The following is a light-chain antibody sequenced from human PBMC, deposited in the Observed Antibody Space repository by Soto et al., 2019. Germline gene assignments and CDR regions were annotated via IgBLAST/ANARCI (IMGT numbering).Light chain of an antibody. CDR2: ESS. J-gene: IGKJ1*01. Sequence: EVVLTQSPVTLSLSPGERATLSCRASQSFRGLLAWYQQKPGQAPRLLIYESSNRATGIAARFSGSGSVTDFTLTISSLEPEDFAVYYWQQRSNWPQRFGQGTKVDI. V-gene: IGKV3-11*01. CDR3: QQRSNWPQR. CDR1: QSFRGL.